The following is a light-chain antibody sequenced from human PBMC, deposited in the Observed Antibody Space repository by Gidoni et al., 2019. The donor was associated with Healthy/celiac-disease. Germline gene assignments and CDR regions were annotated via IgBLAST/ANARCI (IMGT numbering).Light chain of an antibody. CDR3: QQRSNWPPTWT. V-gene: IGKV3-11*01. Sequence: EIVLTQSPATLSLSPGERATLSCRASQSVSSHLAWYQQKPGQAPRLLIYDASNRATGIPARFSGSGSGTDFTLTISSLEPEDFVVYYCQQRSNWPPTWTFGQGTKVEIK. J-gene: IGKJ1*01. CDR1: QSVSSH. CDR2: DAS.